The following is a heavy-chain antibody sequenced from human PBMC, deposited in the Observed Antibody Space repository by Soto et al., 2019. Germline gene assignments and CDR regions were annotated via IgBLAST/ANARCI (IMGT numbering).Heavy chain of an antibody. Sequence: PGGSLRLSCAASGFTFSSYSMSWVRQAPGKGLEWVSAFRGDGTGAHYADSVKGRFTISRDNSKNTLYLKMISLRAEDTALYYCAKGAWLDSWGQGSLVTVSS. CDR3: AKGAWLDS. CDR2: FRGDGTGA. CDR1: GFTFSSYS. V-gene: IGHV3-23*01. J-gene: IGHJ4*02.